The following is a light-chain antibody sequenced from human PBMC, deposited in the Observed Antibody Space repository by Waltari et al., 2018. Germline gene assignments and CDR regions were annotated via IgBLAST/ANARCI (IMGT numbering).Light chain of an antibody. CDR3: QQYYSYPRT. J-gene: IGKJ1*01. Sequence: AIRMTQSPSSLSASTGARVTITCRASQGISSYLAWYQQKPGEAPKLLIYAASTLQSGVPSRFSGSGSGTDFTLTISCLQSEDFATYYCQQYYSYPRTFGQGTKVEIK. CDR2: AAS. CDR1: QGISSY. V-gene: IGKV1-8*01.